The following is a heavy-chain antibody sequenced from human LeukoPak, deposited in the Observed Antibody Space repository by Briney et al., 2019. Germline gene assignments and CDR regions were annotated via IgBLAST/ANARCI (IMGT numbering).Heavy chain of an antibody. CDR1: GFTFSSYA. D-gene: IGHD3-22*01. CDR2: ISGSGGST. V-gene: IGHV3-23*01. Sequence: GGSLRLSCAASGFTFSSYAMSWVRQAPGKGLEWVSAISGSGGSTYYADSVKGRFTISRDNSKNTLYLQMNSLRAEDAAVYYCAKDLAEYYYDSSPSNYWGQGTLVTVSS. J-gene: IGHJ4*02. CDR3: AKDLAEYYYDSSPSNY.